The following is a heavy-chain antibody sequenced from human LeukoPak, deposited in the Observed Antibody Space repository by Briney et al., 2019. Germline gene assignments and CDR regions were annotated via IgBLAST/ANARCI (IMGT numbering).Heavy chain of an antibody. J-gene: IGHJ6*02. CDR2: IYTSGST. CDR3: ARHRGGNSGYYYYYYGMDV. V-gene: IGHV4-61*02. Sequence: SQTLSLTCTVSGGSISSGSYYWSWIQQPAGKGLEWIGRIYTSGSTNYNPSLKSRVTISVDTSKNQFSLKLSSVTAADTAVYYCARHRGGNSGYYYYYYGMDVWGQGTTVTVSS. D-gene: IGHD4-23*01. CDR1: GGSISSGSYY.